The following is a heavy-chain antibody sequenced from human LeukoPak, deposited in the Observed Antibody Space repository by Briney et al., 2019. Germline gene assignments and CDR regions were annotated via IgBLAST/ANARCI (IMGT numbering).Heavy chain of an antibody. D-gene: IGHD1-7*01. CDR1: GFTLSNYW. J-gene: IGHJ6*02. CDR3: ARLGGSQLELRGPIYYYYGMDV. CDR2: INADGSSA. V-gene: IGHV3-74*01. Sequence: GSRRLSCAASGFTLSNYWMHWVRQAPGKGLVWVSRINADGSSASYADSVKGRFTISRDNAKNTLYLQMNSLRAEDTAVYYCARLGGSQLELRGPIYYYYGMDVWGQGTTVTVSS.